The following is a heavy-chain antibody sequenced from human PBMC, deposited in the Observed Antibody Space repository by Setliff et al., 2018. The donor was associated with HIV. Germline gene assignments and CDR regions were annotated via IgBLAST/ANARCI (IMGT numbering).Heavy chain of an antibody. J-gene: IGHJ6*03. D-gene: IGHD3-10*01. CDR3: ARDRRGYYYGSGSCYMDV. V-gene: IGHV4-31*03. CDR1: GGSISSGGYY. Sequence: SETLSLTCTVSGGSISSGGYYWSWIRQHPGKGLEWIGYIYYSGSTYYNPSLKSRVTMSVDTSKNQFSLKLSSVTAADTAVYYCARDRRGYYYGSGSCYMDVWGTGTTVTVSS. CDR2: IYYSGST.